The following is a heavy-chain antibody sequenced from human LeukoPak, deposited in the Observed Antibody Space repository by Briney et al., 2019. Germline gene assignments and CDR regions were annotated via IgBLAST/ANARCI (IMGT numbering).Heavy chain of an antibody. CDR1: GGSISSSNW. J-gene: IGHJ3*02. Sequence: YPSETLSLTCAVSGGSISSSNWWSWVRQPPGKGLEWIGEIYHSGSTNYNPSLKSRVTISVVKSKNQFSLKLSSVTAADTAVYYCARDGMVRGVKGFDIWGQGTMVTVSS. CDR2: IYHSGST. CDR3: ARDGMVRGVKGFDI. D-gene: IGHD3-10*01. V-gene: IGHV4-4*02.